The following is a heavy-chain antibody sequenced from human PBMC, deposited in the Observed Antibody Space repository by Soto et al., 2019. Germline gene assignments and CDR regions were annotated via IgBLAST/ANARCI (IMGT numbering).Heavy chain of an antibody. Sequence: QVHLVESGGGVVQPGGSLRLSCAASGFTINRNDMYWVRQAPGKGLEWVAVMSFDGNHQHYADSVKGRFTISRDNSKKTRSLEMSSLRRAHSAAYYCGSCERFSLVGVDYYALDVRGQGTTVSVSS. J-gene: IGHJ6*02. CDR2: MSFDGNHQ. CDR1: GFTINRND. CDR3: GSCERFSLVGVDYYALDV. V-gene: IGHV3-30*03. D-gene: IGHD2-8*02.